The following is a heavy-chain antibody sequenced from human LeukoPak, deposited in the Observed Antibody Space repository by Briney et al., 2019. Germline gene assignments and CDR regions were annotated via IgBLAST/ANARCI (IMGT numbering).Heavy chain of an antibody. CDR2: IYYSGST. Sequence: SETLSLTCTVSGASITSYYWSWIRQPPGKGLEWIGYIYYSGSTNYNPSLKSRVTISVDTSKNQFSLKLSSVTAADTAVYYCARVEARGSGWWGYYYYMDVWGRGTTVTISS. J-gene: IGHJ6*03. V-gene: IGHV4-59*01. D-gene: IGHD6-19*01. CDR3: ARVEARGSGWWGYYYYMDV. CDR1: GASITSYY.